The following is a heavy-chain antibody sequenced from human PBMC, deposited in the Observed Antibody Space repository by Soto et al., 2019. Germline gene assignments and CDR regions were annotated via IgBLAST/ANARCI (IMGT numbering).Heavy chain of an antibody. J-gene: IGHJ4*02. CDR2: INHSGST. CDR3: ARAQYGDYDALDY. Sequence: SETLSLTCAVYGGSFSGYYWSWIRQPPGKGLEWIGEINHSGSTNYNPSLKSRVTISVDTSKNQFSLKLSSVTAADTAVYYCARAQYGDYDALDYWGQGTLVTVSS. CDR1: GGSFSGYY. D-gene: IGHD4-17*01. V-gene: IGHV4-34*01.